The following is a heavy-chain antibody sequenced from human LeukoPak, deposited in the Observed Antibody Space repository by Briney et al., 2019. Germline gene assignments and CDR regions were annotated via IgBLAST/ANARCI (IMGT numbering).Heavy chain of an antibody. Sequence: GGSLRLSCAASGFIVSGDFMSWVRQAPGKGLEWVAVISYDGSNKYYADSVKGRFTISRDNSKNTLYLQMNSLRAEDTAVYYCARSTSRGYSYGSSHSLDYWGQGTLVTVSS. V-gene: IGHV3-30*03. D-gene: IGHD5-18*01. J-gene: IGHJ4*02. CDR3: ARSTSRGYSYGSSHSLDY. CDR2: ISYDGSNK. CDR1: GFIVSGDF.